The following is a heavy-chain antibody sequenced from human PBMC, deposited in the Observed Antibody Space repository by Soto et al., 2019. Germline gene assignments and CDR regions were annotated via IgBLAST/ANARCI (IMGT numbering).Heavy chain of an antibody. CDR3: AKDYVILTGYYFDY. CDR2: ISGSGGST. D-gene: IGHD3-9*01. Sequence: PGGSLRLSCAASACTFSSYAMRWVRQAPGKGLEWVSAISGSGGSTYYADSVKGRFTISRDNSKNTLYLQMNSLRAEDTAVYYCAKDYVILTGYYFDYWGQGTLVTVSS. CDR1: ACTFSSYA. J-gene: IGHJ4*02. V-gene: IGHV3-23*01.